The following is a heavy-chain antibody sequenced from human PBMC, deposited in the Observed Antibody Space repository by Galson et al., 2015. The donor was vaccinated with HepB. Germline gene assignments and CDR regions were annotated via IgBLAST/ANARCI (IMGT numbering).Heavy chain of an antibody. J-gene: IGHJ4*02. Sequence: SLRLSCAGSGFTVSSNYVNWVRQAPGKGLEWVSVIYGGGSTHYADSVRGRFTISRDNSKNTLYLEMNSLRAEDTALYYCARDSGDWNQDYWGQGTLVTVSS. V-gene: IGHV3-66*01. CDR3: ARDSGDWNQDY. CDR1: GFTVSSNY. CDR2: IYGGGST. D-gene: IGHD1-1*01.